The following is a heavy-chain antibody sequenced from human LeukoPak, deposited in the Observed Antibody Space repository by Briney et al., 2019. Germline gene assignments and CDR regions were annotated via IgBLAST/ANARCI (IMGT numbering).Heavy chain of an antibody. CDR1: GFTFSSYA. Sequence: PGGSLRLSCAASGFTFSSYAMHWVRQAPGKGLEWVGVISYDGSNKYYADSVKGRFAISRDNSENTLYLQMNSLRAEDTAIYYCARDSNYYGSGSYLDYWGQGTLVTVSS. V-gene: IGHV3-30*09. D-gene: IGHD3-10*01. CDR2: ISYDGSNK. CDR3: ARDSNYYGSGSYLDY. J-gene: IGHJ4*02.